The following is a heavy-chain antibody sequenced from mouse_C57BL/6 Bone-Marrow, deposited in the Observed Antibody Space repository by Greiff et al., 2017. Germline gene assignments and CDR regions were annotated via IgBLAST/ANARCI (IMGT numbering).Heavy chain of an antibody. D-gene: IGHD1-1*01. CDR1: GYTFTSYW. V-gene: IGHV1-69*01. CDR2: IYPSGSYT. J-gene: IGHJ2*01. Sequence: QVQLRQSGAELVMPGASVKLSCKASGYTFTSYWMRWVKQRPGQGLEWIGEIYPSGSYTNYNEKFKGKSTLTVDKSSSTAYMQLSSLTSEDTAVDYCARSMGNGRARYWFDYWGQGTTLTVSA. CDR3: ARSMGNGRARYWFDY.